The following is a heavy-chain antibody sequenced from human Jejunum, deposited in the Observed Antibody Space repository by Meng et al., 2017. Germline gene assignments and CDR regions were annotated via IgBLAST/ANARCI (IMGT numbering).Heavy chain of an antibody. J-gene: IGHJ4*02. V-gene: IGHV3-21*01. D-gene: IGHD4-23*01. CDR3: ARRDYGGKSGPLPPDY. CDR1: GFTFSSYS. Sequence: GESLKISCAASGFTFSSYSMIWVRQAPGKGLEWVSSITSSSTYIYYADSVKGRFTISRDNDKHSLYLQMNSLRAEDTAVYYCARRDYGGKSGPLPPDYWGQGTLVTVSS. CDR2: ITSSSTYI.